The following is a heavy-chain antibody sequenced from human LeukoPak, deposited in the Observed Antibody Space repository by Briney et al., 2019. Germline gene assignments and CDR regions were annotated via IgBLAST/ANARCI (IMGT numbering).Heavy chain of an antibody. V-gene: IGHV3-7*01. CDR3: ARAGVTNQLGETYWYSDL. Sequence: GGSLRLSCATSGFTFNSFGMTWVRQAPGKGLEWVAKIEKDGSATYYVDSMKGRFTVSRDNAANSLYLQMSNLGVEDTAVYSCARAGVTNQLGETYWYSDLWGRGTLVTVSS. CDR1: GFTFNSFG. CDR2: IEKDGSAT. J-gene: IGHJ2*01. D-gene: IGHD1-1*01.